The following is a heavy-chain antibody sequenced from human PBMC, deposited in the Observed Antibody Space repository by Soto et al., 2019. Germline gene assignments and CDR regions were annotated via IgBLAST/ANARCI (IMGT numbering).Heavy chain of an antibody. CDR1: GFTLENYA. D-gene: IGHD4-4*01. CDR2: ISNDGNKR. J-gene: IGHJ6*02. V-gene: IGHV3-30*03. CDR3: ARRVGNYEDPDCPYHVYGLDV. Sequence: QVQLVESGGGVIHPGRSLELACAASGFTLENYALHWVRQTPDQGLEWVAAISNDGNKRYYADSVERRFTISRDNSKSTRYLPMDSLRREDSAVYYCARRVGNYEDPDCPYHVYGLDVWGQGTTVSVSS.